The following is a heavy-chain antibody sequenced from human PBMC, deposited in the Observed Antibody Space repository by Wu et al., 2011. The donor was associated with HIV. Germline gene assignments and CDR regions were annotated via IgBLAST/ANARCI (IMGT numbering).Heavy chain of an antibody. J-gene: IGHJ5*02. CDR3: ARVIREGTSCYSPSLLVSWFDP. CDR2: ISAYNGDT. CDR1: GGTFSSYA. Sequence: QVQLVQSGAEVKKPGSSVKVSCKASGGTFSSYAISWVRQAPGQGLEWMGWISAYNGDTNHAQKFQGRVTMTTDTSTSTAYMELRSLRSDDTAVYYCARVIREGTSCYSPSLLVSWFDPWGLGNPGHRLL. V-gene: IGHV1-18*01. D-gene: IGHD2-2*01.